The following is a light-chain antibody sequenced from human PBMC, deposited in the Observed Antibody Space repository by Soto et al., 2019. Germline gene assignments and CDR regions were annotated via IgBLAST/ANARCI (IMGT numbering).Light chain of an antibody. Sequence: QSVLTQPPSVSAAPGQKVTISCSGSSSNIGSNYVSWYQHLPGTAPKLLIYDNNYRPSGIPDRFSGSKSGTSATLGITGLQTGDEADYYCGTWDTGLSAGVFGGGTKVTVL. CDR2: DNN. CDR1: SSNIGSNY. CDR3: GTWDTGLSAGV. V-gene: IGLV1-51*01. J-gene: IGLJ3*02.